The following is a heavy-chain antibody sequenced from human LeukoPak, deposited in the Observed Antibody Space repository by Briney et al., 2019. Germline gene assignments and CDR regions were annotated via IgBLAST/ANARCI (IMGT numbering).Heavy chain of an antibody. J-gene: IGHJ6*02. CDR3: ARDRFKYSSSWYESGYYYGMDV. V-gene: IGHV4-59*01. Sequence: KTSETLSLTCTVSGGSISSYYWSWIRQPPGKGLEWIGYIYYSGSTNYNPSLKSRVTISVDTSKNQFSLKLSSVTAADTAVYYCARDRFKYSSSWYESGYYYGMDVWGQGTTVTVSS. CDR2: IYYSGST. D-gene: IGHD6-13*01. CDR1: GGSISSYY.